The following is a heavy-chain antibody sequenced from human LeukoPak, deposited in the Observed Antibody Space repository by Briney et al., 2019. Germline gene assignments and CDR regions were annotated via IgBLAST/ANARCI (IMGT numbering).Heavy chain of an antibody. J-gene: IGHJ4*02. V-gene: IGHV1-2*02. CDR2: INPNSGGT. D-gene: IGHD3-10*01. CDR3: ARDLSPGGSGQPQHY. CDR1: GYTFTGYY. Sequence: ASVKVSCKASGYTFTGYYMHWARQAPGQGLEWMGWINPNSGGTNYAQKFQGRVTMTRDTSISTAYMELSRLRSDDTAVYYCARDLSPGGSGQPQHYWGQGTLVTVSS.